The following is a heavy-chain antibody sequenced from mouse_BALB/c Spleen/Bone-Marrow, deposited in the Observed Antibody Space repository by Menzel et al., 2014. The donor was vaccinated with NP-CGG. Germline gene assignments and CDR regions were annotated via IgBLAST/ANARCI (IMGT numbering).Heavy chain of an antibody. V-gene: IGHV5-9-3*01. CDR3: ARNDGFFD. Sequence: VQLKESGGGLVKPGGSLKLSCAASGFTFSNYAMSWVRQTPEKRLEWVATISSGGSYTYCPDSVKGRITISRDNAKNPLYLQMSSLRSEDTAMYYCARNDGFFDWGEGTLVTVSA. D-gene: IGHD2-3*01. J-gene: IGHJ3*01. CDR2: ISSGGSYT. CDR1: GFTFSNYA.